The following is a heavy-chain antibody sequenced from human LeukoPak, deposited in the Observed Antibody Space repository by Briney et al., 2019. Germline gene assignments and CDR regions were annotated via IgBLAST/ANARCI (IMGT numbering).Heavy chain of an antibody. J-gene: IGHJ6*04. Sequence: SETLSLTCTVSGVSISSSSYYWGWIRQPPGKGLEWIGSIYYSGSTYYNPSLKSRVTISVDTSKNQFSLKLSSVTAADTAVYYCARPLGYCSSTSCYKDKDVWGKGTTVTVSS. CDR2: IYYSGST. V-gene: IGHV4-39*01. D-gene: IGHD2-2*02. CDR3: ARPLGYCSSTSCYKDKDV. CDR1: GVSISSSSYY.